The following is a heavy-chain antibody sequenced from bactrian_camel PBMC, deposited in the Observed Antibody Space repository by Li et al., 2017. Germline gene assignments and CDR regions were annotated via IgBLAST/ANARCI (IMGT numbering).Heavy chain of an antibody. Sequence: HVQLVESGGGSAQAGGSLRLSCAASGAASRIECMGWFRQIPASGRSGVAGLHRTGRTTYGNFVKGRFTISQNNAKHTVYLQMEDLKPEDTAMYHCVTVTPAVVGKCLVNHMPFGTKGQGTQVTVS. D-gene: IGHD5*01. J-gene: IGHJ4*01. V-gene: IGHV3S9*01. CDR1: GAASRIEC. CDR2: LHRTGRT.